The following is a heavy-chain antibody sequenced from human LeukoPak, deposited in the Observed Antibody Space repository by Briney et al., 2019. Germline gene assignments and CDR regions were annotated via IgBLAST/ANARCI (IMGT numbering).Heavy chain of an antibody. CDR3: ARGGSEKKTYYYYYYYMDV. CDR2: IYFSGST. V-gene: IGHV4-59*12. CDR1: GGSISSYY. D-gene: IGHD3-16*01. Sequence: SETLSLTCTVSGGSISSYYWSWIRQPPGKGLEWIGYIYFSGSTNYNPSLKSRVTISVDTSKNQFSLKLSSVTAADTAVYYCARGGSEKKTYYYYYYYMDVWGKGTTVTVSS. J-gene: IGHJ6*03.